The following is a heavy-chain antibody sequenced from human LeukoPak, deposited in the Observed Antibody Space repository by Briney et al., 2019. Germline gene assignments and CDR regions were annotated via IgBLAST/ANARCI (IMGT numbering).Heavy chain of an antibody. Sequence: ASVKVSCKASGYTFTGYYMHWVRQAPGQGLEWMGWINPNSGGTNYAQKFQGRVTMTRDTSISTAYMELSRLRSDDTAVYYCARGLLFIDTPCGWLDYWGQGTLVTVSS. D-gene: IGHD6-19*01. V-gene: IGHV1-2*02. CDR2: INPNSGGT. J-gene: IGHJ4*02. CDR1: GYTFTGYY. CDR3: ARGLLFIDTPCGWLDY.